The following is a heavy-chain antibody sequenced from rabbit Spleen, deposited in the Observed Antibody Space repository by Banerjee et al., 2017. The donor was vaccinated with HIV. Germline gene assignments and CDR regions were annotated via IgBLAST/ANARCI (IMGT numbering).Heavy chain of an antibody. D-gene: IGHD1-1*01. V-gene: IGHV1S45*01. Sequence: QEQLVESGGGLVQPTGSLTLTCKASGFSFGDRDAMCWVRQAPGKGLEWIACINAATGKPVYATWAKGRFTISRTSSTTVTLRMTSLTAADRAAYFCARDLVGVIGWNFYLWGPGTLVTVS. CDR3: ARDLVGVIGWNFYL. J-gene: IGHJ4*01. CDR1: GFSFGDRDA. CDR2: INAATGKP.